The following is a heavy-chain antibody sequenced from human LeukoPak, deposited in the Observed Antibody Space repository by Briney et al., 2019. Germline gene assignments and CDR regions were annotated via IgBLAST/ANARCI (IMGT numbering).Heavy chain of an antibody. J-gene: IGHJ4*02. CDR1: GFIFRNYA. V-gene: IGHV3-23*01. CDR3: AKASWVSNVDAVL. D-gene: IGHD3-16*01. Sequence: PGGSLRLSCAASGFIFRNYAMSWVRQGPARWLEWVSSLRGDGETFYADSVKGRFTLSRDDSRNTVYLQLNNLRVEDTAIYYCAKASWVSNVDAVLWGQGTLVTVSS. CDR2: LRGDGET.